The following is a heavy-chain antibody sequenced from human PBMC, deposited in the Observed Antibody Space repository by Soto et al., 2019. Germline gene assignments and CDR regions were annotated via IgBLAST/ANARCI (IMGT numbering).Heavy chain of an antibody. V-gene: IGHV1-46*01. CDR3: ARGHCSGGSCYLALNY. CDR2: INPSGGST. J-gene: IGHJ4*02. Sequence: QVQLVQSGAEVKKPGASVKVSCKASGYTFTSYYMHWVRQAPGQGLEWMGIINPSGGSTSYAQKFQGRVTMTRDTSTSTDYMELSRLRSEDTAVYYCARGHCSGGSCYLALNYWGQGTLVTGSS. CDR1: GYTFTSYY. D-gene: IGHD2-15*01.